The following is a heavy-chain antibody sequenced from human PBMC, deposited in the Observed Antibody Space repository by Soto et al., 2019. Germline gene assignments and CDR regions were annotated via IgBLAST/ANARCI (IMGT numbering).Heavy chain of an antibody. CDR1: GDSVSSKSVA. D-gene: IGHD3-16*01. Sequence: SQTLSLTCAIFGDSVSSKSVAWNWIRQSPSRGLEWLGRTYYRSKWSNDYAVSVKGRITINPDTSNNQVSLHLNSVTPDDTAVYYCARLIGNSWLDSWGQGTLVTVSS. V-gene: IGHV6-1*01. J-gene: IGHJ5*01. CDR3: ARLIGNSWLDS. CDR2: TYYRSKWSN.